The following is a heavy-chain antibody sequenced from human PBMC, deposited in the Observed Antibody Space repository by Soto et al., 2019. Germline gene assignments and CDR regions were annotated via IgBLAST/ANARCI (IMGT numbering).Heavy chain of an antibody. CDR2: ITPIFGTA. CDR1: GGTFSSYA. CDR3: ARVELRMAAHNWFDP. D-gene: IGHD6-6*01. J-gene: IGHJ5*02. Sequence: SVKVSCKASGGTFSSYAISWVRQAPGQGLEWMGGITPIFGTANYAQKFQGRVTITADKSTSTAYMELSSLRSEDTAVYYCARVELRMAAHNWFDPWGQGTLVTVSS. V-gene: IGHV1-69*06.